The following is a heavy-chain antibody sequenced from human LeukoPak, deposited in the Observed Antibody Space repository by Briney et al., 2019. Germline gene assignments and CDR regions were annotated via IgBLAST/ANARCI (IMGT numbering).Heavy chain of an antibody. Sequence: PGGSLRLSCAASGFTFSSYGMHWVRQAPGKGLEWVAVIWYDGSNKYYADSVKGRFTISRDNAKNSVYLQMNSLRGEDTAVYYCARGMSTSYWGQGTLVTVSS. CDR2: IWYDGSNK. J-gene: IGHJ4*02. CDR1: GFTFSSYG. V-gene: IGHV3-33*03. D-gene: IGHD2-2*01. CDR3: ARGMSTSY.